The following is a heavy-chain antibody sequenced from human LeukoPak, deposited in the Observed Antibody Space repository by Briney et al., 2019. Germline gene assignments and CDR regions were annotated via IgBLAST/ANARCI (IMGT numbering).Heavy chain of an antibody. J-gene: IGHJ4*02. D-gene: IGHD5-24*01. CDR1: GGSFSGYY. V-gene: IGHV4-34*01. CDR2: INHSGST. Sequence: SETLSLTCAVYGGSFSGYYWSWIRQPPGKGLEWIGEINHSGSTNYNPSLKSRVTISVDTSKNQFSLKLSSVTAADTAVYYCVRPGRWLQSPFDYWGQGTLVTVSS. CDR3: VRPGRWLQSPFDY.